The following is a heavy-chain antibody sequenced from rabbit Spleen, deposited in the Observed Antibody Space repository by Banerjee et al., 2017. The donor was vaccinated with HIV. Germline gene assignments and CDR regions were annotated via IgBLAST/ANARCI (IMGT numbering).Heavy chain of an antibody. V-gene: IGHV1S47*01. CDR2: IDTVFGTT. Sequence: QEQLVEYGGDLVQPGASLTLTCTASGFDFSAYTFMCWVRQAPGKGLEWIACIDTVFGTTHYASWVNGRFTISSHNAQNTLYLQLSSLTAADTATYFCARDASGSGFYTFNLWGPGTLVTVS. J-gene: IGHJ4*01. CDR1: GFDFSAYT. CDR3: ARDASGSGFYTFNL. D-gene: IGHD1-1*01.